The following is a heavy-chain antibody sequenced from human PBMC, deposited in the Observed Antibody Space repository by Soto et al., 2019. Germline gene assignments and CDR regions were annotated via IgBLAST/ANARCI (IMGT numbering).Heavy chain of an antibody. CDR2: INHSGST. CDR3: AREGRSSGWYGRYFQH. D-gene: IGHD6-19*01. V-gene: IGHV4-34*01. Sequence: QVQLQQWGAGLLKPSETLSLTCAVYGGSFSGYYWSWIRQPPGKGLEWIGEINHSGSTNYNPSLKSRVTISGDTSKNQFSLKLSSVTAADTAVYYCAREGRSSGWYGRYFQHWGQGTLVTVSS. CDR1: GGSFSGYY. J-gene: IGHJ1*01.